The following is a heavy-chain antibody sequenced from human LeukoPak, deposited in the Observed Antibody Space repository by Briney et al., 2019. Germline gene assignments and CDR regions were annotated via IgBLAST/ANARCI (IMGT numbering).Heavy chain of an antibody. CDR1: GFTFSNAW. CDR3: TTLTYSGSFPLDY. J-gene: IGHJ4*02. D-gene: IGHD1-26*01. V-gene: IGHV3-15*01. CDR2: IKSKTDGGTT. Sequence: GGSLRLSCAASGFTFSNAWMSWVRQAPGKGLEWVGRIKSKTDGGTTDYAAPVKGRFTISRDDSKNTLYLQMNSLKTEDTAVYYCTTLTYSGSFPLDYWGQGTLVTVSS.